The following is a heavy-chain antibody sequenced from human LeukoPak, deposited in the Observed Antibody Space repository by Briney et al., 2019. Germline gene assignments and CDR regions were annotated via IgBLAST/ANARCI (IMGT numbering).Heavy chain of an antibody. J-gene: IGHJ3*02. CDR3: ATVGRLDAFDI. CDR2: TYYRSKWYS. V-gene: IGHV6-1*01. Sequence: SQTLSLTCAISGDSVSSNSAVWNWLRQSPSRGLEWLGRTYYRSKWYSDYAVSVRSRITITPDTSKNQFSLQLNSMTPEDTAVYYCATVGRLDAFDIWGQGTMVTVSS. CDR1: GDSVSSNSAV.